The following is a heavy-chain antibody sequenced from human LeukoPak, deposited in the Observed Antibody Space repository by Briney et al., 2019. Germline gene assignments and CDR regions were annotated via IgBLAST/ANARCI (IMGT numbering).Heavy chain of an antibody. V-gene: IGHV3-33*06. Sequence: GRSLRLSCAASGFTFRTHGMHWVRQAPGKGLEWVAVIWYDGSKKYYADSVKGRFTISRDNSKNTLDLQMNSLRAEDTAVYYCAKRAPTKYYFDYWGQGTLVTVSS. J-gene: IGHJ4*02. CDR2: IWYDGSKK. CDR3: AKRAPTKYYFDY. CDR1: GFTFRTHG.